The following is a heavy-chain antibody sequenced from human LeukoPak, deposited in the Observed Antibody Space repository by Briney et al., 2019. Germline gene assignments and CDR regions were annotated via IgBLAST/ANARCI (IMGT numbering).Heavy chain of an antibody. CDR1: GYTFTTYG. CDR3: ARCAAYYDILTGSRGIQYYFDY. J-gene: IGHJ4*02. V-gene: IGHV1-69*13. CDR2: IIPIFGTA. Sequence: ASVKVSCKASGYTFTTYGISWVRQAPGQGLEWMGGIIPIFGTANYAQKFQGRVTITADESTSTAYMEPSSLRSEDTAVYYCARCAAYYDILTGSRGIQYYFDYWGQGTLVTVSS. D-gene: IGHD3-9*01.